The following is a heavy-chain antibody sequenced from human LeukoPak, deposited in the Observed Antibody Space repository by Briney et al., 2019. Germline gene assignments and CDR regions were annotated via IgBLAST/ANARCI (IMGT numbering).Heavy chain of an antibody. V-gene: IGHV3-21*01. J-gene: IGHJ4*02. CDR1: GFTFSSYS. Sequence: GGSLRLSCAASGFTFSSYSMNWVRQAPGKGLEWVSSISSSSSYIYYADSVKGRFTISRDNAKNSLYPQMNSLRAEDTAVYYCARESYSSSSADYWGQGTLVTVSS. CDR2: ISSSSSYI. D-gene: IGHD6-6*01. CDR3: ARESYSSSSADY.